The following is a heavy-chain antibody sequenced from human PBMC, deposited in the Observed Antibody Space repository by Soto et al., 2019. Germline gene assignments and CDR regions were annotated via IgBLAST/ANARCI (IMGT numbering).Heavy chain of an antibody. CDR2: IIPVLGVT. D-gene: IGHD2-21*02. J-gene: IGHJ6*02. V-gene: IGHV1-69*02. CDR3: AQRRYCGAACYSKYYYGMDV. CDR1: GSTFSSYT. Sequence: QVHLVQSGAEVKKPGSSVKVSCQASGSTFSSYTVSWVRQAPGQGLEWMGRIIPVLGVTNYAPKFRGRVTITGQKSTTRGKLELSSLSFGYTACYYCAQRRYCGAACYSKYYYGMDVWGQGTTVTVSS.